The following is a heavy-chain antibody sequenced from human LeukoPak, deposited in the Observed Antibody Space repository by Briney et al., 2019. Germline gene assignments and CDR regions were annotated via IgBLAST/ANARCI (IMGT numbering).Heavy chain of an antibody. J-gene: IGHJ4*02. CDR3: ASHYDYGGSLDY. D-gene: IGHD4-23*01. V-gene: IGHV3-53*01. Sequence: PGGSLRLSCAASGFTVSTNYMSWVRQAPGKGLEWVSVIYTGGSTYYADSVKGRFTLSRDNSKNTLYLQMKSLRVEDTAVYYCASHYDYGGSLDYWGQGTLVTVSS. CDR1: GFTVSTNY. CDR2: IYTGGST.